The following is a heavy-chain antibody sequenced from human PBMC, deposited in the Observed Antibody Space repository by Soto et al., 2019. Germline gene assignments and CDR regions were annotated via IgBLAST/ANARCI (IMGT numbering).Heavy chain of an antibody. Sequence: PSXTLSLTCTVSGGSISSGGYYWSWIRQHPGKGLEWIGYIYYSGSTYYNPSLKSRVTISVDTSKNQFSLKLSSVTAADTAVYYCARDAPVSAPGGVIAPSAGSLDYWGQGTLVTVSS. CDR1: GGSISSGGYY. CDR2: IYYSGST. D-gene: IGHD3-16*02. CDR3: ARDAPVSAPGGVIAPSAGSLDY. V-gene: IGHV4-31*03. J-gene: IGHJ4*02.